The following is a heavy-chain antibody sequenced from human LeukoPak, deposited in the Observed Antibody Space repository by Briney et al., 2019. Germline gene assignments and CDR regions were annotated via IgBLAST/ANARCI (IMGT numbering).Heavy chain of an antibody. Sequence: SETLSLTCTVSGGTISSYYWSWIRQAPGKGLEWVGYINYSGSTNYNPSLKSRVTIAVVTSKNQSSLKLSSVPAADTAVYYCAGEGGDSCTNAVCYLFDYWGQGTLVTVSS. D-gene: IGHD2-8*01. CDR2: INYSGST. J-gene: IGHJ4*02. V-gene: IGHV4-59*01. CDR1: GGTISSYY. CDR3: AGEGGDSCTNAVCYLFDY.